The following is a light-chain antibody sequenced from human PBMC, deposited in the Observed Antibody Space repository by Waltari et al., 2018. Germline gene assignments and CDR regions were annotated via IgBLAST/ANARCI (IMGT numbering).Light chain of an antibody. Sequence: DIQMTQSPSTLSASVGDRITITCRTSQSVKNNFAWYQQKPGKAPKVLSHKASRLEGGVPSRFSGRGDVTEFTLTISSLQSYYFATYYGEEYDSSAVTFCGGTRVEIK. CDR2: KAS. CDR3: EEYDSSAVT. V-gene: IGKV1-5*03. J-gene: IGKJ4*01. CDR1: QSVKNN.